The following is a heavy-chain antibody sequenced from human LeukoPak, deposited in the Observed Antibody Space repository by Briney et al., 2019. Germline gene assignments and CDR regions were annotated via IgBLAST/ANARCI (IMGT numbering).Heavy chain of an antibody. CDR3: ARDLYGQWPPPPGSPYDAFDI. J-gene: IGHJ3*02. V-gene: IGHV4-4*07. CDR2: IYTSGST. CDR1: GGSISSYY. Sequence: PSETLSLTCTVSGGSISSYYWSWIRQPAGKGLEWIGRIYTSGSTNYNPSLKSRVTVSVDTSKNQFSLKLSSVTAADTAVYYCARDLYGQWPPPPGSPYDAFDIWGQGTMVTVSS. D-gene: IGHD6-19*01.